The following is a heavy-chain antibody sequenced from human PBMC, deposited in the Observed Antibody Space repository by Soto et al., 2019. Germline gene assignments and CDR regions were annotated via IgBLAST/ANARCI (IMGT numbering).Heavy chain of an antibody. CDR3: ATLIAASGTGLHYFDY. CDR1: GYTLTELS. Sequence: GASVKVSCKVSGYTLTELSMHWVRQAPGKGLEWMGGFDPEDGETIYAQKFQGRVTMTEDTSTDTAYMELSSLRSEDTAVYYCATLIAASGTGLHYFDYWGQGTLVTVSS. J-gene: IGHJ4*02. CDR2: FDPEDGET. V-gene: IGHV1-24*01. D-gene: IGHD6-13*01.